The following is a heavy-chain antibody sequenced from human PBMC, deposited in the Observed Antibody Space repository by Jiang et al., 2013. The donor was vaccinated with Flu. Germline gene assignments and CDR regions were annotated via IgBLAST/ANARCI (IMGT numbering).Heavy chain of an antibody. D-gene: IGHD2-15*01. J-gene: IGHJ5*02. CDR1: FSSYA. CDR3: ARGFGYCSGGSCYPTNWFDP. Sequence: FSSYAISWVRQAPGQGLEWMGRIIPILGIANYAQKFQGRVTITADKSTGTAYMELSSLRSEDTAVYYCARGFGYCSGGSCYPTNWFDPWGQGTLVTVSS. V-gene: IGHV1-69*04. CDR2: IIPILGIA.